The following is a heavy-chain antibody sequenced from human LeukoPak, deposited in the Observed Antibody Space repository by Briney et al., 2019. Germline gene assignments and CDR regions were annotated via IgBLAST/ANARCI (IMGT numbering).Heavy chain of an antibody. V-gene: IGHV4-30-4*01. CDR2: ISNTGYT. CDR3: ARDKGYNYGPIDS. D-gene: IGHD5-18*01. J-gene: IGHJ4*02. Sequence: PSETLSLTCTASGASISSGDFYWSWIRQPPGKGLEWIGCISNTGYTYYNSSLKSRITISLDTSKNQFSLTLNSVTAADTAVYYCARDKGYNYGPIDSWGQGTLVTVSS. CDR1: GASISSGDFY.